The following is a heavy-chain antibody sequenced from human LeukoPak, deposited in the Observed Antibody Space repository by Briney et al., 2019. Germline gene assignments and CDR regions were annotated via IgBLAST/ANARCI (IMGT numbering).Heavy chain of an antibody. CDR1: GFTFSSYW. CDR2: INSDGSST. J-gene: IGHJ6*02. V-gene: IGHV3-74*01. D-gene: IGHD3-9*01. Sequence: GGSLRLSCAASGFTFSSYWMHWVRQAPGKGLVWVSRINSDGSSTSYADSVKGRFTISRDNAKNALYLQMNSLRAEDTAVYYCARAMGTLRYFDWLSLYYYYGMDVWGQGTTVAVSS. CDR3: ARAMGTLRYFDWLSLYYYYGMDV.